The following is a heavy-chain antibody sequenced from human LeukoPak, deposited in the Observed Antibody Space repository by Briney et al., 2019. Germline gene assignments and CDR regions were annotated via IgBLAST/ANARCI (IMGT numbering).Heavy chain of an antibody. J-gene: IGHJ4*02. CDR1: GFTFSTYE. CDR3: AKGSRGWSRNYLDY. V-gene: IGHV3-48*03. D-gene: IGHD6-19*01. CDR2: ISSSGSAI. Sequence: GGSLRLSCAASGFTFSTYEINWVRQAPGKGLEWVSYISSSGSAIYYADSVRGRFTISRDNAKNSLYLQMNSLRAEDTAIYYCAKGSRGWSRNYLDYWGQGTLVTVSS.